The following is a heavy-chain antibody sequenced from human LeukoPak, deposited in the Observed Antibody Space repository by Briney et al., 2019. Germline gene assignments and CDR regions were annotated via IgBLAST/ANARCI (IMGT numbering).Heavy chain of an antibody. D-gene: IGHD1-26*01. J-gene: IGHJ4*02. CDR1: VGSFRGYY. CDR3: TVATTYRLFGY. V-gene: IGHV4-34*03. Sequence: PSETLSLTCAVYVGSFRGYYWSWIRQPPGKGLEGIGEINHSGSINYNPSLKGRVTLSVDKSKKQSSLYLTSVTAADTAVYYCTVATTYRLFGYWGQGAHVTVSS. CDR2: INHSGSI.